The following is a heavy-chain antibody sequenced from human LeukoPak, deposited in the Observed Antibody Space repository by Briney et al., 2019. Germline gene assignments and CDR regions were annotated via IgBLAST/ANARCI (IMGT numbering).Heavy chain of an antibody. V-gene: IGHV3-23*01. Sequence: PGGSLRLSCAASGFNFNNSAMTWVRQAPGKGLEWLSVFSGSGGHIYYADSVQGRFTISRDASKRTLYLQMNSLRVEDTALYFCARVVDYVELVVVVTGGWFDPWGQGTQVTVSS. CDR2: FSGSGGHI. CDR1: GFNFNNSA. J-gene: IGHJ5*02. CDR3: ARVVDYVELVVVVTGGWFDP. D-gene: IGHD2-8*02.